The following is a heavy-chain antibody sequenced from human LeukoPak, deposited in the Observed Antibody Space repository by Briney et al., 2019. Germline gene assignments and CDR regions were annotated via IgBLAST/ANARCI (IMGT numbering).Heavy chain of an antibody. J-gene: IGHJ1*01. CDR3: ARDGTSSSWYVYFQH. D-gene: IGHD6-13*01. V-gene: IGHV4-4*07. CDR1: GGSISSYY. Sequence: PSETLSLTCTVSGGSISSYYWSWIRQPAGKGLEWIGRIYTSGSTNYNPSLKSRVTMSVDTSKNQFFLKLSSVTAADTAVYYCARDGTSSSWYVYFQHWGQGTLVTVSS. CDR2: IYTSGST.